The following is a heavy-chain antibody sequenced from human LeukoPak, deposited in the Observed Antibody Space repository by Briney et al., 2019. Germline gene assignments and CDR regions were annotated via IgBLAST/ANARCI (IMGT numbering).Heavy chain of an antibody. CDR1: GGSISSSSYY. CDR3: ARLLYYYDSSGYYRDY. D-gene: IGHD3-22*01. CDR2: IYYSGST. J-gene: IGHJ4*02. Sequence: SETLSLTCTVSGGSISSSSYYWGWIRQPPGKGLEWIGSIYYSGSTYYNPSLKSRVTISVDTSKNQFSLKLSSVTAADTAVYYCARLLYYYDSSGYYRDYWGQGTLVTVSS. V-gene: IGHV4-39*01.